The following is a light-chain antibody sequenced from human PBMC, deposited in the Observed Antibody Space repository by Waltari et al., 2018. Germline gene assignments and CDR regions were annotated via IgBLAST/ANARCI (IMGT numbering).Light chain of an antibody. CDR2: DVS. CDR3: SSFTSASTVGVI. CDR1: SSDVGHYNY. J-gene: IGLJ2*01. V-gene: IGLV2-14*03. Sequence: QSALTQPASVSGSPGQSITISCTGTSSDVGHYNYVSWYQQRPGKAPKLMIYDVSYRPSGISSCFSGSKSGSTASLTIYGLQAEDEADYYCSSFTSASTVGVIFGGGTKLTVL.